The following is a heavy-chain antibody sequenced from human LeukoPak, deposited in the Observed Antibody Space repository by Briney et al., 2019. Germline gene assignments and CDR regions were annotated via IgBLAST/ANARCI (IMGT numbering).Heavy chain of an antibody. CDR2: IRYDGSNK. CDR3: AKDPSITMVRGVYMDV. D-gene: IGHD3-10*01. J-gene: IGHJ6*03. CDR1: GFTFSSYG. Sequence: PGGSLRLSCAASGFTFSSYGMHWVRQAPGKGLEWVAFIRYDGSNKYYADSVKGRFTISRDNSKNTLYLQMNSLRAEDTAVYYCAKDPSITMVRGVYMDVWGKGTTVTISS. V-gene: IGHV3-30*02.